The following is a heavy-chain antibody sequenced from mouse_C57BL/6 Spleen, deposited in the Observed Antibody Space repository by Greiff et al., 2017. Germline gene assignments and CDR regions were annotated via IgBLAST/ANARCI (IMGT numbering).Heavy chain of an antibody. J-gene: IGHJ4*01. CDR3: TRESSSYAMDY. CDR1: GFTFSSYA. Sequence: EVMLVESGEGLVKPGGSLKLSCAASGFTFSSYAMSWVRQTPEKRLEWVAYISSGGDYIYYADTVKGRFTISRDNARNTLYLQMSSLKSEDTAMYYCTRESSSYAMDYWGQGTSVTVSS. D-gene: IGHD1-1*01. V-gene: IGHV5-9-1*02. CDR2: ISSGGDYI.